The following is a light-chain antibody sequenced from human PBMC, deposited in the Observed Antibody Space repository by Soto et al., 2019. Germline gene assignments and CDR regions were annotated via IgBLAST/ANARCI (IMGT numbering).Light chain of an antibody. J-gene: IGKJ1*01. CDR3: LQYKSYRA. CDR1: QSIGTW. CDR2: DAS. Sequence: DIQMTQSPSTLSASVGDRVTITCRASQSIGTWLAWYQQKPGNAPKLLIFDASGLESGVSSRFSGSGSGTEFTITISSLQPDDFGTYYCLQYKSYRAFGQGTKVEIK. V-gene: IGKV1-5*01.